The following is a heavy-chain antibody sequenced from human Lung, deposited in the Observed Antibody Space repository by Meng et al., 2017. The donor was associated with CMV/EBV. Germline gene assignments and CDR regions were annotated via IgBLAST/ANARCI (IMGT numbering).Heavy chain of an antibody. J-gene: IGHJ6*02. CDR3: ARGLKAAAGTREYYYGMDF. D-gene: IGHD6-13*01. CDR2: ISYDGSKE. Sequence: SXKISXAASVFTSRNYGIHWVRQAPGTGLEWLAVISYDGSKEYYADSVKGRFTISRDNSKNTLELQMNSLRVEDTAVYFCARGLKAAAGTREYYYGMDFWGQGXAVTVSS. V-gene: IGHV3-30*06. CDR1: VFTSRNYG.